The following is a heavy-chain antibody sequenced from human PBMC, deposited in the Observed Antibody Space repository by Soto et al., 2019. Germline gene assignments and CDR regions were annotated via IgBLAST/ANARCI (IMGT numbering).Heavy chain of an antibody. D-gene: IGHD3-10*01. Sequence: PSETLSLTCTVSGGSISSGDHYWSWIRQPPGKGLEWIGYMYYSGSIYFNPSLKSRVTISVDTSKNQFSLKLGSVTAADTAVYYCARRSYYGSYGLDVWGQGTTVTVSS. CDR1: GGSISSGDHY. CDR3: ARRSYYGSYGLDV. J-gene: IGHJ6*02. V-gene: IGHV4-30-4*01. CDR2: MYYSGSI.